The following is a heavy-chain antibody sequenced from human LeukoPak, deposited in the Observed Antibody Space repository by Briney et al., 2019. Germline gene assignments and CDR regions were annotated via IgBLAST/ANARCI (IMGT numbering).Heavy chain of an antibody. CDR2: IKQDGSEK. CDR3: ARDNWGWGPYYYYMDV. D-gene: IGHD7-27*01. V-gene: IGHV3-7*01. Sequence: GGSLRLSCAASGFTFSSYWMSWVRQAPGKGLEWVANIKQDGSEKYYVDSVKGRFTISRDNAKNSLYLQMNSLRAEDTAVYYCARDNWGWGPYYYYMDVWGKGTTVTISS. CDR1: GFTFSSYW. J-gene: IGHJ6*03.